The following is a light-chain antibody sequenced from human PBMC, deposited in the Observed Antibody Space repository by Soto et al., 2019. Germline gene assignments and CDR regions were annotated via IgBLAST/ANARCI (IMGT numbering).Light chain of an antibody. J-gene: IGKJ1*01. V-gene: IGKV1-5*03. Sequence: DIQMTQSPSTLSASVGDRVTITCRASQSISNWLAWYQQKPGKAPKLLIYKASSLESGVPSRFTGSGSGTEFTISIRSLQDYDFEYYYYQQYDTYWTFGQGTKVVIK. CDR2: KAS. CDR1: QSISNW. CDR3: QQYDTYWT.